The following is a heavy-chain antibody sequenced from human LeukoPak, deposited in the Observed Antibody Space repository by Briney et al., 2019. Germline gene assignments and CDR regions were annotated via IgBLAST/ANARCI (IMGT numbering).Heavy chain of an antibody. V-gene: IGHV3-48*03. CDR2: IRSSGSTT. J-gene: IGHJ6*02. CDR3: GRYYVMDV. Sequence: GGSLRLSCAASGFTFSSYGMNWVRQAPGKGLEWVSYIRSSGSTTFDADSVKGRFTISRDNAKNSLYLQMNSLRVEDTAVYYCGRYYVMDVWGQGTSVTVSS. CDR1: GFTFSSYG.